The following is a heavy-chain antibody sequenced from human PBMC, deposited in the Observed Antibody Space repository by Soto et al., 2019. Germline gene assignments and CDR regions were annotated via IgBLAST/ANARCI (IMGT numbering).Heavy chain of an antibody. CDR1: GFTFKNYA. Sequence: GGSLRLSCAASGFTFKNYAMSWVRQAPGKGLEWVSGLSGGGDSTYYADSVKGRFTISRDNSKSTLYLQMDSLRAGDTAVYYCAARNFYHTSTYYWYYFDHWGQGTLVTVSS. J-gene: IGHJ4*02. D-gene: IGHD3-22*01. CDR3: AARNFYHTSTYYWYYFDH. V-gene: IGHV3-23*01. CDR2: LSGGGDST.